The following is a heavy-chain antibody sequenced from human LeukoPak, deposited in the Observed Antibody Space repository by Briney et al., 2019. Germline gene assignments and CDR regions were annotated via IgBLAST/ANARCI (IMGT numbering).Heavy chain of an antibody. D-gene: IGHD6-25*01. J-gene: IGHJ5*02. V-gene: IGHV1-69*05. CDR3: ARGSGGYNWFDP. CDR2: IIPIFGTA. CDR1: GGTFSSYA. Sequence: SVKVSCKASGGTFSSYAISWVRQAPGQGLEWMGGIIPIFGTANYAQKFQGRDTITTDESTSTAYMELSSLRSEDTAVYYCARGSGGYNWFDPWGQGTLVTVSS.